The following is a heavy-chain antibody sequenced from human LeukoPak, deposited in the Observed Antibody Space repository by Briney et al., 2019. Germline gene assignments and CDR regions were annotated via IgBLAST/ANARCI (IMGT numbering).Heavy chain of an antibody. CDR3: ASRELLRPNDAFDI. Sequence: EGSLRLSCAASGFTVSSNYMSWVRQAPGKGLEWVSVIYSGGSTYYADSVKGRFTISRDNSKNTLYLQINSLRAEDTAVYYCASRELLRPNDAFDIWGQGTMVTVSS. CDR1: GFTVSSNY. D-gene: IGHD1-26*01. CDR2: IYSGGST. V-gene: IGHV3-66*02. J-gene: IGHJ3*02.